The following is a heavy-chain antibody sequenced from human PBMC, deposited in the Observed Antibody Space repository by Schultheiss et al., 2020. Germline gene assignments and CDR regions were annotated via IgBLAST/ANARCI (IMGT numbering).Heavy chain of an antibody. Sequence: SGPTLVKPTETLTLTCTVSGFSLSNARMGVSWIRQPPGKALEWLAHIFSNDEKSYSTSLKSRLTISKDTSKSQVVLTMTNMDPVDTATYYCARTRIAGSVDYYYYYGMDVWGQGTTVTVSS. CDR1: GFSLSNARMG. CDR2: IFSNDEK. J-gene: IGHJ6*02. V-gene: IGHV2-26*01. D-gene: IGHD1-14*01. CDR3: ARTRIAGSVDYYYYYGMDV.